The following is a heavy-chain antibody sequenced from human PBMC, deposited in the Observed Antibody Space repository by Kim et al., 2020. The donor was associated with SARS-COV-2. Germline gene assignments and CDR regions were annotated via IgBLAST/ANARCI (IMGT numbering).Heavy chain of an antibody. CDR3: AKVYYYDSSGFDY. CDR2: ISWNSGSI. D-gene: IGHD3-22*01. Sequence: GGSLRLSCAASGFTFDDYAMHWVRQAPGKGLEWVSGISWNSGSIGYADSVKGRFTISRDNAKNSLYLQMNSLRAEDTALYYCAKVYYYDSSGFDYWGQGTLVTVSS. V-gene: IGHV3-9*01. CDR1: GFTFDDYA. J-gene: IGHJ4*02.